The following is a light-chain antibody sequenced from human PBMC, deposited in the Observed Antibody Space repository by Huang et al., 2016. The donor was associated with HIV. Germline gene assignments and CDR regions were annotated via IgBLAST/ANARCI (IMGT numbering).Light chain of an antibody. J-gene: IGKJ2*01. CDR2: AAS. Sequence: DIQMTQSPSSLSASVGDRVTITCRASQGISSYLSWYQQKAGKDPKLLIYAASSLQSGIPSRFSGSGSGTDFTLTISSLQPGDFATYYCQQSYSSPYTFGQGTKLEIK. CDR3: QQSYSSPYT. V-gene: IGKV1-39*01. CDR1: QGISSY.